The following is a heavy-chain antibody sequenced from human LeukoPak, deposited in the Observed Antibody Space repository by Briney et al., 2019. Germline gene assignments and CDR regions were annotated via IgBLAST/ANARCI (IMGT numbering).Heavy chain of an antibody. Sequence: GASVKVSCKASGGTFSSYAISWVRQAPGQGLEWMGGIIPIFGTANYTQKFQGRVTITTDESTSKAYMVPSSLRSEDTAVYYCARSITIFGYAHYYYYMDVWGKGTTVTVSS. CDR1: GGTFSSYA. D-gene: IGHD3-3*01. J-gene: IGHJ6*03. CDR2: IIPIFGTA. V-gene: IGHV1-69*05. CDR3: ARSITIFGYAHYYYYMDV.